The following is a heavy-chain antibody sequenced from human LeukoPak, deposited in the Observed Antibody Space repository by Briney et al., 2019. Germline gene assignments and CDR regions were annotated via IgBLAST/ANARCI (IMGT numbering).Heavy chain of an antibody. J-gene: IGHJ4*02. CDR3: ARVEYSSSSRREYYFDY. CDR2: ISSSSSYI. V-gene: IGHV3-21*01. Sequence: GGSLRLSCAASGFTFSSYSMNWVRQAPGKGLEWVSSISSSSSYIYYADSVKGRFTISRDNVKNSLYLQMNSLRAEDTAVYYCARVEYSSSSRREYYFDYWGQGTLVTVSS. D-gene: IGHD6-6*01. CDR1: GFTFSSYS.